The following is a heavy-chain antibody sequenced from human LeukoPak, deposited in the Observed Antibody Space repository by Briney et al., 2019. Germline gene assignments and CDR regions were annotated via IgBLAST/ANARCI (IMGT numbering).Heavy chain of an antibody. Sequence: ASVKVSCKASGGTFSSYAISWVRQAPGQGLEWMGRIIPILGIANYAQKFQGRVTITADKSTSTAYMELSSLRSEDTAVYYCARDLGSGSYFDYWGQGTLVTVS. V-gene: IGHV1-69*04. CDR3: ARDLGSGSYFDY. CDR2: IIPILGIA. J-gene: IGHJ4*02. CDR1: GGTFSSYA. D-gene: IGHD1-26*01.